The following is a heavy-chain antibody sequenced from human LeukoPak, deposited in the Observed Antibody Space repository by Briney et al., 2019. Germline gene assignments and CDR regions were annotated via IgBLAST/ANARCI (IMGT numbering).Heavy chain of an antibody. CDR1: AFSFSSYW. Sequence: GGSLRLSCAASAFSFSSYWMTWVRQAPGKGLEWVANIKQDGSQKYYADSVKGRFTISRDNAKNSLYLQMNSLRAEDTAVYYCARLVEGDAFDIWGQGTMVTVSS. CDR3: ARLVEGDAFDI. CDR2: IKQDGSQK. D-gene: IGHD2-2*01. V-gene: IGHV3-7*01. J-gene: IGHJ3*02.